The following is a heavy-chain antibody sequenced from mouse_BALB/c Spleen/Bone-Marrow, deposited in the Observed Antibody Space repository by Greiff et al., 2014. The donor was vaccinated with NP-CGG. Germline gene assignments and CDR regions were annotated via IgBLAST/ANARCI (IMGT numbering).Heavy chain of an antibody. V-gene: IGHV5-12-2*01. Sequence: EVKLVESGGGLVQPGGSLKLSCAASGFTFSSYTVSWVRRTPEKRLVWVAYISNGGGSTYYPDTVKGRFTISRDNAKNTLYLQMSSLKSEDTAMYYCARQLGLRWAMDYWGQGTSVTVSS. J-gene: IGHJ4*01. CDR3: ARQLGLRWAMDY. CDR1: GFTFSSYT. CDR2: ISNGGGST. D-gene: IGHD3-1*01.